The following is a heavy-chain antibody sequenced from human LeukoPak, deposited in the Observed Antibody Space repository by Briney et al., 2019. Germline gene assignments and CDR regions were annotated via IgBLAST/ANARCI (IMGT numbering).Heavy chain of an antibody. J-gene: IGHJ4*02. CDR3: ARDLAVGTFDY. Sequence: GGSLRLSCAASGFTFSSYSMNWVRQAPGKGLEWVSYISSSSSTIYYADSVKGRFTISRDNAKNSLYLQMNSLRAEDTAVYYCARDLAVGTFDYWGQGTLVTVSS. CDR1: GFTFSSYS. CDR2: ISSSSSTI. V-gene: IGHV3-48*01. D-gene: IGHD4-23*01.